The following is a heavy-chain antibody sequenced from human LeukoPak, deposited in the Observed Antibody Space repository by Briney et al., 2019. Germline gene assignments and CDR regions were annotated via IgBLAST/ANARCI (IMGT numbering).Heavy chain of an antibody. J-gene: IGHJ6*03. D-gene: IGHD3-3*01. CDR3: ARVASGYNYYYYMDV. Sequence: SETLSLTCTVSGYSISSGYYWGWIRQPQGKGLEWIGSIYHSGSTYYNPSLKSRVTISVDTSKNQFSLKLSSVTAADTAVYYCARVASGYNYYYYMDVWGKGTTVTVSS. CDR2: IYHSGST. V-gene: IGHV4-38-2*02. CDR1: GYSISSGYY.